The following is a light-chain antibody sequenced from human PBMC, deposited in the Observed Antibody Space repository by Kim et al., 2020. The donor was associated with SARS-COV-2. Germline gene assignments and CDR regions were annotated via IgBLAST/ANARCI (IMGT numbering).Light chain of an antibody. Sequence: SYELTQPPSVSVSPRQTASITCSGDKLGDKYACWYQQKPGQSPVLVIYQDNKRPSGIPERFSGSNSGNTATLTISETQAMDEADYYCQAWDSSTVVFGGGTQLTVL. J-gene: IGLJ2*01. CDR1: KLGDKY. CDR2: QDN. V-gene: IGLV3-1*01. CDR3: QAWDSSTVV.